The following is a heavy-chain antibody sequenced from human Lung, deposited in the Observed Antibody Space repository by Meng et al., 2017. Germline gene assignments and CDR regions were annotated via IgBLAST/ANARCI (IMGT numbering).Heavy chain of an antibody. CDR1: GGSISSDNW. Sequence: VALRGSGPGLVTPSGTLSLTCAVSGGSISSDNWWSWVRQPPGKGLEWIGEIYHSGSTNYNPSLKSRITISVDKPKNQFSLTLSSVTAADTAVYYCTKNDFYCLGYWGQGTLVTVSS. D-gene: IGHD2-21*01. J-gene: IGHJ4*02. CDR2: IYHSGST. V-gene: IGHV4-4*02. CDR3: TKNDFYCLGY.